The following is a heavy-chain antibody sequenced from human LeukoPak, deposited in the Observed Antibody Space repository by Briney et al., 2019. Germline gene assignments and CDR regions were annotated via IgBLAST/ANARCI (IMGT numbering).Heavy chain of an antibody. Sequence: ASVKVSCKASGYTFTGFYMHWVRQAPGQGLEWMGWINPDSGGTNYAQKFQGRVTMTRDTSISTVHMELSRLRSEDTAVYYCARVGVVVAANFDYWGQGTLVTVSS. CDR2: INPDSGGT. J-gene: IGHJ4*02. CDR1: GYTFTGFY. V-gene: IGHV1-2*02. D-gene: IGHD2-15*01. CDR3: ARVGVVVAANFDY.